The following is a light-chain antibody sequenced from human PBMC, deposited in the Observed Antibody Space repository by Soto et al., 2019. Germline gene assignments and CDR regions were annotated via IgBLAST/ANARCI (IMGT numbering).Light chain of an antibody. CDR2: DVS. J-gene: IGLJ1*01. Sequence: QSALTQPASVSGSPGQSITISCTGTSSDVGGYNYVSWYQHHPGKAPKLMIYDVSSRPSGVSDRFSGSKSGNTASLTISGLQAEYEADYHCSSYTSTSTLDVFGTGTKLTVL. CDR3: SSYTSTSTLDV. CDR1: SSDVGGYNY. V-gene: IGLV2-14*03.